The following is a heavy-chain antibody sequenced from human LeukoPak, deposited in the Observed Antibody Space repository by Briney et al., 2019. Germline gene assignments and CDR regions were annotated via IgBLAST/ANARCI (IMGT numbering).Heavy chain of an antibody. J-gene: IGHJ6*03. V-gene: IGHV4-39*01. CDR3: ARHKDYYYSYMDV. CDR2: IYYSGST. CDR1: GDSISTSSYY. Sequence: MASETLSLTCCVSGDSISTSSYYWGWIRQPPGKGLEWIGTIYYSGSTYYNPSLTSRVTISVDTSKNQFSLKLSSVTAADTAVYYCARHKDYYYSYMDVWGKGTTVTISS.